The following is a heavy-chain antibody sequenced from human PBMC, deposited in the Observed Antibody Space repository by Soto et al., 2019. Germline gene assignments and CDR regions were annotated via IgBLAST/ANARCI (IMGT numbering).Heavy chain of an antibody. CDR2: ISGSGGST. Sequence: PGGSLRLSCAASGFTFSSYAMSWVRQAPEKGLEWVSAISGSGGSTYYADSVKGRFTISRDNSKNTLYLQMNSLRAEDTAVYYCAKDPSFPFPGYYFDYWGRGTLVTVSS. CDR3: AKDPSFPFPGYYFDY. D-gene: IGHD3-10*01. J-gene: IGHJ4*02. CDR1: GFTFSSYA. V-gene: IGHV3-23*01.